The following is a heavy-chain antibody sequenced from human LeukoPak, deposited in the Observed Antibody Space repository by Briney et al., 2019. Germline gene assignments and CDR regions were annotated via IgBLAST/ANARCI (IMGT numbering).Heavy chain of an antibody. J-gene: IGHJ6*02. CDR3: ARPRNDILSGFHYYYGLDV. Sequence: SGGSLRLSCAACGFTFSSHRMHWVRQAPGQGLVWVSRLNSDGRSTSYADSVEGRFTICRDNAKNTLYLQMNSLSAEDTAVYYCARPRNDILSGFHYYYGLDVWGQGTTVSVSS. CDR2: LNSDGRST. V-gene: IGHV3-74*01. D-gene: IGHD3-9*01. CDR1: GFTFSSHR.